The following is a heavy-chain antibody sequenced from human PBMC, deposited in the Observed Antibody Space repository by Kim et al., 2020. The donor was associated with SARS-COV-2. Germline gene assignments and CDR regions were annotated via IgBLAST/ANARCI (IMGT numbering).Heavy chain of an antibody. CDR3: ARETSGWYYFDY. Sequence: YSDDSVKGAFTISRDNAKNSLYLQMNSLRDEDTAVYYCARETSGWYYFDYWGQGTLVTVSS. V-gene: IGHV3-48*02. J-gene: IGHJ4*02. D-gene: IGHD6-19*01.